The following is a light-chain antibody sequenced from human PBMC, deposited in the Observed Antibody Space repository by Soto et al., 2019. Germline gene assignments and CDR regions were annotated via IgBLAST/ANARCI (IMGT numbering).Light chain of an antibody. CDR1: QSVSSN. V-gene: IGKV3-15*01. CDR3: HQSNIWPPT. CDR2: GAS. Sequence: EIVMTQSPATLSASPGERATLSCRASQSVSSNLAWYQQKPGQAPRLLIYGASTRATGIPARFSGSGSGTECTLTISSLQSEDFAVYSCHQSNIWPPTSGQGTKVDIK. J-gene: IGKJ1*01.